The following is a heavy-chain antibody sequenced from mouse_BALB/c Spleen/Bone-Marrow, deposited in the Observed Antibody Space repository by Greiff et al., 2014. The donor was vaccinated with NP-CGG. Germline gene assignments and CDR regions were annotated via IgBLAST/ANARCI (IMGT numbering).Heavy chain of an antibody. Sequence: QVQLKQSGSALVRPGTSVKLSCKASGYTFTSSWIHWARQRPGQGLEWIGEIHPNSGNTNYNEKFKGKATLTIDTSSSTAYVDLSSLTSEDSAVYYCARHHRYAYYFDHWGQGTTLTVSS. J-gene: IGHJ2*01. V-gene: IGHV1S130*01. CDR2: IHPNSGNT. CDR3: ARHHRYAYYFDH. D-gene: IGHD2-14*01. CDR1: GYTFTSSW.